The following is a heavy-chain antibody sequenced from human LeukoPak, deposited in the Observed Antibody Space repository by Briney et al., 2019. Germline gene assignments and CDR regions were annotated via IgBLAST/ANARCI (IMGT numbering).Heavy chain of an antibody. CDR2: IYYTGDA. CDR3: ARDKYYYDSSGYSYYYGMDV. J-gene: IGHJ6*02. Sequence: SETLSLTCTVPGDSISSSSYYWGWIRQPPGKGLEYIGTIYYTGDAYYNPSLKGRVTISIDTSRKQFSLRLNSVTAADTAVYYCARDKYYYDSSGYSYYYGMDVWGQGTTVTVSS. D-gene: IGHD3-22*01. CDR1: GDSISSSSYY. V-gene: IGHV4-39*07.